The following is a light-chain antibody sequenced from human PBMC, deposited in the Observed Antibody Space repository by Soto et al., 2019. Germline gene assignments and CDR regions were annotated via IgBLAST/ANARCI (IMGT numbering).Light chain of an antibody. CDR2: ANT. V-gene: IGLV1-40*01. Sequence: QSVLTQSPPVSGAPGQRVTLSCTGSSSNIGAGYDVHWYQQFPGTAPKRLIYANTNRPSGVPDRFSGSKSGTSASLAITGLHPEDEADYYCQSYDSSLKNSVFGGGTKLTVL. CDR1: SSNIGAGYD. J-gene: IGLJ3*02. CDR3: QSYDSSLKNSV.